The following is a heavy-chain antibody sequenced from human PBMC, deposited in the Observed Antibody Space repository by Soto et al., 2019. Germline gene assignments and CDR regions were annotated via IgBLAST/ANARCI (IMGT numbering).Heavy chain of an antibody. J-gene: IGHJ4*02. CDR2: ISSSSSTI. D-gene: IGHD2-2*01. Sequence: EVQLVESGGGLVQPGGSLRLSCAASGFTFSSYSMNWVRQAPGKGLEWVSYISSSSSTIYYADSVKGRFTISRDNAKNSLYRQMNSLRDEDTAVYYCASRYCSSTSCSLYWGQGTLVTVSS. CDR3: ASRYCSSTSCSLY. CDR1: GFTFSSYS. V-gene: IGHV3-48*02.